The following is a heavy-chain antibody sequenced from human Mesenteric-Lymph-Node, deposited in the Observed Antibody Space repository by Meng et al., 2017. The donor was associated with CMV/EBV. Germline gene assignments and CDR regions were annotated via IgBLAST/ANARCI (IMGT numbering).Heavy chain of an antibody. CDR2: ISGSGGST. J-gene: IGHJ6*02. V-gene: IGHV3-23*01. CDR1: GFTFSSYA. D-gene: IGHD2-2*01. Sequence: GGSLRLSCAASGFTFSSYAMSWVRQAPGKGLEWVSGISGSGGSTYYADSVKGRFTISRDNSKNTLYLQMNSLRVEDTAVYYCAKDRDLVLPAASWGYYGMDVWGQGTTVTVSS. CDR3: AKDRDLVLPAASWGYYGMDV.